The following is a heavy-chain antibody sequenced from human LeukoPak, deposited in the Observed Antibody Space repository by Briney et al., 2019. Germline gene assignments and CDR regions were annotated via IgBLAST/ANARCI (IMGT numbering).Heavy chain of an antibody. D-gene: IGHD2-21*01. J-gene: IGHJ4*02. CDR3: ARWHSHGRYFDY. CDR2: TSDSGNT. CDR1: GGSISSSSYY. V-gene: IGHV4-61*05. Sequence: PSETLSLTCTVSGGSISSSSYYWGWIRQPPGKGLEWIGYTSDSGNTDYKPSLKSRVTISVDTSKNQFSLKLTSATAADTAVYYYARWHSHGRYFDYWGQGALVTVSS.